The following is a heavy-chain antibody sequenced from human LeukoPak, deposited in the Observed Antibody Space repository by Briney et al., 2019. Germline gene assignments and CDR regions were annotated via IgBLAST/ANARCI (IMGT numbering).Heavy chain of an antibody. CDR3: ARSEWELPNYYYYYMDV. Sequence: GASVKVSCKASGYTFTGYYMHWVRQAPGQGLEWMGWINPNSGGTNYAQKFQGRVTMTRDTSISTAYMELSRLRSDDTAVYYCARSEWELPNYYYYYMDVWGKGTTVTVS. CDR1: GYTFTGYY. CDR2: INPNSGGT. J-gene: IGHJ6*03. V-gene: IGHV1-2*02. D-gene: IGHD1-26*01.